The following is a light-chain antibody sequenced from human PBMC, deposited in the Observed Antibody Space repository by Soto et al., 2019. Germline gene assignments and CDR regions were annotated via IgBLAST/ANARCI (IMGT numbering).Light chain of an antibody. CDR3: QQRSNWPPIT. CDR1: QSVSSY. J-gene: IGKJ5*01. Sequence: EIVLTQSRSTLSLSPGERVTLSCRASQSVSSYLAWYQQKPGQAPRLLIYDASNRATGIPARFSGSGSGTDFTLTISSLEPEDFAVYYCQQRSNWPPITFGQGTRLEIK. V-gene: IGKV3-11*01. CDR2: DAS.